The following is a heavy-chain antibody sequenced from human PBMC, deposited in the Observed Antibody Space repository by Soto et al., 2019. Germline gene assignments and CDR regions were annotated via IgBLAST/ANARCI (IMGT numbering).Heavy chain of an antibody. CDR1: GDSIRSSY. J-gene: IGHJ4*02. CDR3: AKISAGSPDETMFTVFDY. D-gene: IGHD2-8*02. V-gene: IGHV4-59*03. CDR2: IYHTGTT. Sequence: VTLSLTCTVSGDSIRSSYWTGIRQAPGRGLEWIGDIYHTGTTNYNPSLKSRVSISVDTSKNQFSLRLRSVTAADTAIYFCAKISAGSPDETMFTVFDYWGQGTLVTVSS.